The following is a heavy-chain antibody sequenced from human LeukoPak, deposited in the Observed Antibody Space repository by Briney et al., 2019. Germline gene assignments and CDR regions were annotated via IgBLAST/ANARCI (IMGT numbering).Heavy chain of an antibody. CDR3: ARHFEETYYYGSGSYFPFDY. V-gene: IGHV4-34*01. CDR2: INHSGST. CDR1: GGSFSGYY. Sequence: SETLSLTCAVYGGSFSGYYWSWIRQPPGKGLEWIGEINHSGSTNYNPSLKSRVTISVDTSKNQFSLKLSSVTAADTAVYYCARHFEETYYYGSGSYFPFDYWGQGTLVTVSS. J-gene: IGHJ4*02. D-gene: IGHD3-10*01.